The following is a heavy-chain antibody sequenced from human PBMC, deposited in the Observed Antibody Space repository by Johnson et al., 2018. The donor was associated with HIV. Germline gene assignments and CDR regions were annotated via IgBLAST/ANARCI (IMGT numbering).Heavy chain of an antibody. D-gene: IGHD6-19*01. V-gene: IGHV3-11*04. CDR2: ISSSSSNI. CDR1: GFSFSDYY. J-gene: IGHJ3*02. Sequence: QVQLVESGGGLVKPGGSLRLSCAASGFSFSDYYMSWIRQAPGKGLEWVSYISSSSSNIYYADSVKGRFTISRDNSKNTLYLQMNSLRAEDTAVYYCAREGSGWYDAFDIWGQGTMVTVSS. CDR3: AREGSGWYDAFDI.